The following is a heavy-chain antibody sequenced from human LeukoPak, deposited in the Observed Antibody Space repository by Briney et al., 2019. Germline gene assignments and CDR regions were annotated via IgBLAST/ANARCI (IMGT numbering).Heavy chain of an antibody. V-gene: IGHV4-59*08. Sequence: PSETLSLTCTVSGGSISSYYWSWIRQPPGKGLEYIGYIYYSGSTNYNPSLKSRVTISVDTSKNQFSLKLSSVTAADTAVYYCARHSGGTYYVSLDPWGQGTLVTVSS. CDR2: IYYSGST. CDR1: GGSISSYY. J-gene: IGHJ5*02. D-gene: IGHD1-26*01. CDR3: ARHSGGTYYVSLDP.